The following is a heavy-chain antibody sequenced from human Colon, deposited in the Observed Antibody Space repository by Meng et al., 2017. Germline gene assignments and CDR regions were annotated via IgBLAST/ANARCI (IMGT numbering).Heavy chain of an antibody. CDR2: ISGYNGNT. CDR3: ARFNHRAPDY. D-gene: IGHD1-14*01. J-gene: IGHJ4*02. V-gene: IGHV1-18*01. Sequence: QVRLVQSGAEVKKPGASVKVSCKASGYTFTTYGISWVRQAPGQGLEWMGWISGYNGNTKYGQKLQGRVIMTTDTSTSTAYMELRSLRSDDTAVYYCARFNHRAPDYWGQGTLVTVSS. CDR1: GYTFTTYG.